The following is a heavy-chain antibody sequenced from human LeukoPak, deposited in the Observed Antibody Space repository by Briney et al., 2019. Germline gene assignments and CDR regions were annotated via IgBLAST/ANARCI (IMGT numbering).Heavy chain of an antibody. CDR2: INPNSGGT. D-gene: IGHD3-3*01. CDR3: ARARDIPYYDLDY. Sequence: VASVKVSCKASGYTFTGYYMHWVRQAPGQGLEWMGWINPNSGGTNYAQKFQGRVTMTRDTSISTAYMELSRLRSDDTAVYYCARARDIPYYDLDYWGQGTLVTVSS. J-gene: IGHJ4*02. CDR1: GYTFTGYY. V-gene: IGHV1-2*02.